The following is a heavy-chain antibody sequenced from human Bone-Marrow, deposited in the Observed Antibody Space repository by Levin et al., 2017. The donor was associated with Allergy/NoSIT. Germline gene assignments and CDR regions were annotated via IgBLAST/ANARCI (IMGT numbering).Heavy chain of an antibody. Sequence: PSETLSLTCSVSGDPVSSPRYFWTWVRQPPGKKLEWMGYIYYNGNTKYNPSLKSRVTMSVDTSKNQFSLRLTSVTAADTAIYYCARDGVYYYGMDVWGRGTTVIVSS. CDR1: GDPVSSPRYF. D-gene: IGHD3-16*01. CDR3: ARDGVYYYGMDV. J-gene: IGHJ6*02. V-gene: IGHV4-61*01. CDR2: IYYNGNT.